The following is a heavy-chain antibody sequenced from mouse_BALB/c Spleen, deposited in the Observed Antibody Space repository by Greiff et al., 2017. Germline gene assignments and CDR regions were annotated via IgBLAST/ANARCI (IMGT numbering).Heavy chain of an antibody. CDR3: ARATRLLRLLNWYFDV. CDR2: INPDSSTI. D-gene: IGHD1-2*01. CDR1: GFDFSRYW. Sequence: EVKLVESGGGLVQPGGSLKLSCAASGFDFSRYWMSWVRQAPGKGLEWIGEINPDSSTINYTPSLKDKFIISRDNAKNTLYLQMSKVRSEDTALYYCARATRLLRLLNWYFDVWGAGTTVTVSS. J-gene: IGHJ1*01. V-gene: IGHV4-1*02.